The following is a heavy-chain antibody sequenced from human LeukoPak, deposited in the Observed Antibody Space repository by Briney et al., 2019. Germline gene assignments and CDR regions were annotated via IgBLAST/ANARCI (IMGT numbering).Heavy chain of an antibody. J-gene: IGHJ4*02. D-gene: IGHD3-10*01. CDR3: AKSVVLLWFGELLSDSYFDY. V-gene: IGHV3-30*18. CDR1: GFTFSSYG. Sequence: GGSLLLSCAAAGFTFSSYGMQWGRQAPGKGLGGVAVISYDGSNKYYADSVKGRFTISRDNSKNTLYLQMNSLRAEDTAVYYCAKSVVLLWFGELLSDSYFDYWGQGTLVTVSS. CDR2: ISYDGSNK.